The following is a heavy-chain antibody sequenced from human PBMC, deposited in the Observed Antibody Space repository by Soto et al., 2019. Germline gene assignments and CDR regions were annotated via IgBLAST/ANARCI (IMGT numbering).Heavy chain of an antibody. Sequence: QVQLVQSGAEVKKSGASVKVSCQASGYNFISYYMHWVRQAPGQGLEWMGRINPGGGSTSYAQKFQGRVTMTRDTSTRTVYMELTNLRSDDTAVYYCARDPEWEDFDYWGQGTLVTVSS. D-gene: IGHD1-26*01. J-gene: IGHJ4*02. CDR3: ARDPEWEDFDY. CDR1: GYNFISYY. CDR2: INPGGGST. V-gene: IGHV1-46*01.